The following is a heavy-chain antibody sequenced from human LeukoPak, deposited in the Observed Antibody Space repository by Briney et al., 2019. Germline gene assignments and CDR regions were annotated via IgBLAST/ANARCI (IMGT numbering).Heavy chain of an antibody. CDR2: ISGSGGST. V-gene: IGHV3-23*01. J-gene: IGHJ4*02. CDR3: AKGAVAGNQKPEGY. CDR1: GFTFSSYA. Sequence: PGRSLRLSCAASGFTFSSYAMSWVRQAPGKGLEWVSAISGSGGSTYYADSVKGRFTISRDNSKNTLYLQMNSLRAEDTAVYYCAKGAVAGNQKPEGYWGQGTLVTVSS. D-gene: IGHD6-19*01.